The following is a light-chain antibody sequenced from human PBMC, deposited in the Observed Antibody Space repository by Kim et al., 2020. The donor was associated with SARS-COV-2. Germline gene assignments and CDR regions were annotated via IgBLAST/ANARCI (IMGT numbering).Light chain of an antibody. J-gene: IGKJ4*01. Sequence: LSPGERATLSCRASQKVGSHLGWYQQKPGQPPRLLIYDVFNRATGIPARFSGSGSGTDFTLTISSLEPEDFAVYYCQQRTRWPLTFGGGTKVDIK. CDR3: QQRTRWPLT. CDR2: DVF. V-gene: IGKV3-11*01. CDR1: QKVGSH.